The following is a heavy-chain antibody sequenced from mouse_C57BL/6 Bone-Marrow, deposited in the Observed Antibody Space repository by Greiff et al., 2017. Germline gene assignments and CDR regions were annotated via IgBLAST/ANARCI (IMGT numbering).Heavy chain of an antibody. CDR2: ISDGGSYT. V-gene: IGHV5-4*03. CDR1: GFTFSSYA. Sequence: DVMLVESGGGLVKPGGSLKLSCAASGFTFSSYAMSWVRQTPEKRLEWVATISDGGSYTYYPDNVKGRFTISRDNAKNNLYLQMSHLKSEDTAMYYCARFSNYWYFDYWGQGTTLTVSS. CDR3: ARFSNYWYFDY. J-gene: IGHJ2*01. D-gene: IGHD2-5*01.